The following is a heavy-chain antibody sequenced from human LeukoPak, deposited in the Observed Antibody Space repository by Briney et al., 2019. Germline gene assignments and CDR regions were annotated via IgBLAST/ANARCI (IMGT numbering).Heavy chain of an antibody. CDR1: GGSISSGSYY. CDR3: ARAIAAAGYTNFDY. V-gene: IGHV4-61*02. J-gene: IGHJ4*02. Sequence: SQTLSLTCTVSGGSISSGSYYWSWIRQPAGKGLEWIGRIYTSGSTNYNPSLKSRVTISVDKSKNQFSVKLSSVTAADTAVYYCARAIAAAGYTNFDYWGQGTLVTVSS. D-gene: IGHD6-13*01. CDR2: IYTSGST.